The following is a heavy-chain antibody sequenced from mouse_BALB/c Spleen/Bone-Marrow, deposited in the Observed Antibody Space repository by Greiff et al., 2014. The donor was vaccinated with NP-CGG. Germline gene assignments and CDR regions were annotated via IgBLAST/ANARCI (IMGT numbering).Heavy chain of an antibody. Sequence: QVQLQQPGAEPVKPGASVKLSCKASGYTFTEYIIHWVKQRSGQGLEWIGWFYPGSGSIKYNEKFKDKATLTADKSSSTVYMELSRLTSEDSAVYFCARHEDYGSSYYYAMDYWGQGTSVTVSS. CDR1: GYTFTEYI. J-gene: IGHJ4*01. D-gene: IGHD1-1*01. CDR3: ARHEDYGSSYYYAMDY. V-gene: IGHV1-62-2*01. CDR2: FYPGSGSI.